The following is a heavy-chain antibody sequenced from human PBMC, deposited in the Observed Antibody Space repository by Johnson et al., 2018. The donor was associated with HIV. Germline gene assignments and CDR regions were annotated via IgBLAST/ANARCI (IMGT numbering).Heavy chain of an antibody. CDR1: GFTFSSYG. J-gene: IGHJ3*02. CDR3: AKCIWGSSLIDAFDI. Sequence: HVQLVESGGGVVQPGRSLRLSCTASGFTFSSYGMHWVRQAPGKGLEWVAVIWYDGSNKYYADSVKGRFTISRDNSKNTLHLQMNSLRAEDTAVYYCAKCIWGSSLIDAFDIWGQGTMVTVSS. D-gene: IGHD6-13*01. CDR2: IWYDGSNK. V-gene: IGHV3-33*06.